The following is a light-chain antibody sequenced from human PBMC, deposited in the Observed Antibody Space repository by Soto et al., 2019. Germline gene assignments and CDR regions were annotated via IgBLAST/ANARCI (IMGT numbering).Light chain of an antibody. CDR2: GDR. Sequence: QSVLTQPPSVSGAPGQRVTISCTGSSSNIGAGYDVHWSQQHPGRAPKLLIYGDRHRPSGVPDRFSGSKSGTSASLAITVLLPEDEADYYCKSYDSPFYVFGTGTKVTVX. CDR1: SSNIGAGYD. CDR3: KSYDSPFYV. V-gene: IGLV1-40*01. J-gene: IGLJ1*01.